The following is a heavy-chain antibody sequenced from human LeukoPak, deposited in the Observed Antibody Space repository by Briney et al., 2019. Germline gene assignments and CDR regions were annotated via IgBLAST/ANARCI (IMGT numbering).Heavy chain of an antibody. CDR1: GFTFSSYA. CDR3: ARGWMGKWELPFVDY. J-gene: IGHJ4*02. CDR2: ISYDGSNK. D-gene: IGHD1-26*01. V-gene: IGHV3-30-3*01. Sequence: GRSLRLSCAASGFTFSSYAMHWVRQAPGKGLEWVAVISYDGSNKYYADSVKGRFTISRDNSKNTLYLQMNSLRAEDTAVYYCARGWMGKWELPFVDYWGQGTLVTVSS.